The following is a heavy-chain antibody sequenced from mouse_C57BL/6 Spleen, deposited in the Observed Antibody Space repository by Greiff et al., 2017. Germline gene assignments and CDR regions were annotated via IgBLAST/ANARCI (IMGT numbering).Heavy chain of an antibody. CDR1: GYTFTSYD. J-gene: IGHJ4*01. CDR2: IYPRDGST. V-gene: IGHV1-85*01. CDR3: ASSRYDGYYDYALDY. D-gene: IGHD2-3*01. Sequence: QVQLKQSGPELVKPGASVKLSFKASGYTFTSYDINWVKQRPGQGLEWIGWIYPRDGSTKYNEKFKGKATVTVATSSSTAYMELHSLTSEDSAVYFCASSRYDGYYDYALDYWGQGTSVTVAS.